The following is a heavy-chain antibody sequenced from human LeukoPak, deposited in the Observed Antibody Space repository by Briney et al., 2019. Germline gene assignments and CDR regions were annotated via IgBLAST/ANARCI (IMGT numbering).Heavy chain of an antibody. CDR3: AREVYYDSSGYYPYCFDY. D-gene: IGHD3-22*01. J-gene: IGHJ4*02. CDR1: GFTFGSYW. V-gene: IGHV3-74*01. Sequence: GGSLRLSCVASGFTFGSYWVHWVRQAPGKGLVWVSRINSDGSSTRYEDSVKGRFTISRDNAKNTLYLQMNSLRAEDTAVYYCAREVYYDSSGYYPYCFDYWGQGTLVTVSS. CDR2: INSDGSST.